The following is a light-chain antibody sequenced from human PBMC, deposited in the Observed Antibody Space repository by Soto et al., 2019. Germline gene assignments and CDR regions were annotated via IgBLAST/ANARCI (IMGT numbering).Light chain of an antibody. CDR3: QHYNSYSEA. CDR1: QTISSW. Sequence: DIQMTQSPSTLSGSVGYIVTITFRASQTISSWLAWYQQKPGKAPKLLIYKASTLKSGVPSRFSGSGSGTEFILTISSLQPDDFATYYCQHYNSYSEAFGQGTKVDI. CDR2: KAS. J-gene: IGKJ1*01. V-gene: IGKV1-5*03.